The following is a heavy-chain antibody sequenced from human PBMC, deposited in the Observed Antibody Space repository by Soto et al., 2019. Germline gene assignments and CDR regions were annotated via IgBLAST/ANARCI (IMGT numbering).Heavy chain of an antibody. CDR1: GYTFTGYY. D-gene: IGHD2-15*01. CDR3: AREMGIRCSGGSCHMGMDV. V-gene: IGHV1-2*04. J-gene: IGHJ6*02. CDR2: INPNSGGT. Sequence: ASVKVSCKASGYTFTGYYMHWVRQAPGQGLEWMGWINPNSGGTNYAQKFQGWVTMTRDTSISTAYMELSRLRSDDTAVYYCAREMGIRCSGGSCHMGMDVRGQGTTVTVSS.